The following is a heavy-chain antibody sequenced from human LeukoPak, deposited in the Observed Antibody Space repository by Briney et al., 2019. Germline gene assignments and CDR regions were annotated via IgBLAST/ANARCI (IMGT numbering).Heavy chain of an antibody. CDR1: GFTFSSYW. CDR2: IKQDGSEK. Sequence: GGSLRLSCAASGFTFSSYWMSWVRQAPGKGLEWVANIKQDGSEKYYVDSVKGRFTISRDNAKNSLYLQMNSLRAEDTAVYYCARENVFGVVTTTYYYYYGMDVWGQGTTVTVSS. J-gene: IGHJ6*02. D-gene: IGHD3-3*01. V-gene: IGHV3-7*03. CDR3: ARENVFGVVTTTYYYYYGMDV.